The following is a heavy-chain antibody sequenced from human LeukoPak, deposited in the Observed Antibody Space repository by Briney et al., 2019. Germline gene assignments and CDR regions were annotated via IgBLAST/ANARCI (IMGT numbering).Heavy chain of an antibody. V-gene: IGHV4-38-2*02. CDR1: GYSIYRGYY. Sequence: SETLSLTCSVSGYSIYRGYYWGWIRQPPGKGLEWIGSIYHSGNTYYNPSLNSLVSISVDTSKNEFSLKMSSVTAADTAMYYCARVSSRPGDYQYFYYMDVWGKGTTVTVSS. CDR3: ARVSSRPGDYQYFYYMDV. CDR2: IYHSGNT. J-gene: IGHJ6*03. D-gene: IGHD4-17*01.